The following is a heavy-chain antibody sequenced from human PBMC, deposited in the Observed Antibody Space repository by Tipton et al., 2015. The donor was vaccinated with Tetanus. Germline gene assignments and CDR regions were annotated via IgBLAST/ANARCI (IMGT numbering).Heavy chain of an antibody. CDR2: INFSGHT. CDR1: GGPLRSYY. Sequence: TLSLTCTVSGGPLRSYYWSWIRQSPGKGLEWIGYINFSGHTKYNPSLKSRVTFSLDTSQNQISLQLTSVTAADTAVYYCARHSGWYNFFTGVDVWGLGTTVTVSS. V-gene: IGHV4-59*01. J-gene: IGHJ6*02. D-gene: IGHD6-19*01. CDR3: ARHSGWYNFFTGVDV.